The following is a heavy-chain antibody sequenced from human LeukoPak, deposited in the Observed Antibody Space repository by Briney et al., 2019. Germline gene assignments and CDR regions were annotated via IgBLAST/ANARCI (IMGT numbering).Heavy chain of an antibody. Sequence: GGSLRLSCAASEFTFSSYEMNWVRQAPGKGLEWVSYISSSGSTIYHADSVKGRFTISRDNAKNSLYLQMNSLRAEDTAVYYCASSTQLLHGLDYWGQGTLVTVSS. V-gene: IGHV3-48*03. D-gene: IGHD5-18*01. CDR1: EFTFSSYE. CDR3: ASSTQLLHGLDY. CDR2: ISSSGSTI. J-gene: IGHJ4*02.